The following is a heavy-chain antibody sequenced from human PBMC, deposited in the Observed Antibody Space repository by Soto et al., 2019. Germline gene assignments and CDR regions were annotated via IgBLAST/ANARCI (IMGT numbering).Heavy chain of an antibody. Sequence: QVQLQESGPGLVKPSQTLSLTCTVSGGSISSGGYYWSWIHQHPGKGLEWIGYIYYSGRTYYNPSLMSRVTISVDTSKNQFSLKLSSVTAADTAVYYCARALTMVRGARFGHDAFDIWGQGTMVTVSS. J-gene: IGHJ3*02. D-gene: IGHD3-10*01. CDR3: ARALTMVRGARFGHDAFDI. V-gene: IGHV4-31*03. CDR1: GGSISSGGYY. CDR2: IYYSGRT.